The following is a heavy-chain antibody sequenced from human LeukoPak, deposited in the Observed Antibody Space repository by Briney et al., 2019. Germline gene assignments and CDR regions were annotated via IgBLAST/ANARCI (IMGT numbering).Heavy chain of an antibody. Sequence: QPGGSLRLSCAASGFTFSSYAMHWVRQAPGKGLEWVAVISYDGSNKYYADSVKGRFTISRDNSKNTLYLQMNSLRAEDTAVYYCARGQTYYYDSSGYDFDYWGQGTLVTVSS. J-gene: IGHJ4*02. V-gene: IGHV3-30-3*01. CDR1: GFTFSSYA. D-gene: IGHD3-22*01. CDR2: ISYDGSNK. CDR3: ARGQTYYYDSSGYDFDY.